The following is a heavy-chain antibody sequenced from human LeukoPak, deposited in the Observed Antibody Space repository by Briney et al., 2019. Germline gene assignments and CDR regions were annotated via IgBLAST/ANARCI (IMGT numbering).Heavy chain of an antibody. CDR3: TRTYYGSGTYSQSDF. Sequence: GGSLRLSCAASGFTFSSYWMHWVRQAPGKGLVWVSRINSDGSTTSYADSVKGRFTISRDNAKNTLYLQMNSLRAEDTAVYYCTRTYYGSGTYSQSDFWGQGILVTVSS. D-gene: IGHD3-10*01. V-gene: IGHV3-74*01. CDR1: GFTFSSYW. J-gene: IGHJ4*02. CDR2: INSDGSTT.